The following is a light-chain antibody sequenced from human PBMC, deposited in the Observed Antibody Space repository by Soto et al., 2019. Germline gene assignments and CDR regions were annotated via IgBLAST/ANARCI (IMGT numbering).Light chain of an antibody. Sequence: QSALTQPASVSGSPGQSITISCTGTSSDVGAYYYVSWYQQHPGTAPKLLIYDVSNRPSGVSNRFSGSKSGNTASLTISGVQAEDVADYYCSSYTTSSTVVFGGGTKLTVL. V-gene: IGLV2-14*03. CDR3: SSYTTSSTVV. CDR1: SSDVGAYYY. J-gene: IGLJ3*02. CDR2: DVS.